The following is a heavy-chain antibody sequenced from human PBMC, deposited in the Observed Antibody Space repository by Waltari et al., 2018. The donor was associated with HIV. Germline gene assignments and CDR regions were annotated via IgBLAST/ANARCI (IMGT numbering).Heavy chain of an antibody. CDR2: IYSTGST. V-gene: IGHV4-4*07. CDR3: ARNLWFGDFRWFDP. D-gene: IGHD3-10*01. Sequence: QVHLQESGPGLVRPSEPLSLICPVSGRSFSRHYRNWIRQPAGKGLEWIGRIYSTGSTNYNPSLKSRVTMSVDTYNNQIFLRLNSVTAADTAVYYCARNLWFGDFRWFDPWGQGTLVTVSS. CDR1: GRSFSRHY. J-gene: IGHJ5*02.